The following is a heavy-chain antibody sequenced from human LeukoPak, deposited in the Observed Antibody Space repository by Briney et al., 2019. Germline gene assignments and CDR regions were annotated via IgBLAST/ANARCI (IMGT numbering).Heavy chain of an antibody. CDR1: GFTFSNYA. Sequence: PGGSLGLSCAASGFTFSNYAMSWVRQAPGKGLEWVSAVSGRDDSTYYADSVKGRFTISRDNSKNTLYLQMNSLRAEDTAVYYCAKWGDYDILTGYYDSDYWGQGTLVTVSS. J-gene: IGHJ4*02. CDR3: AKWGDYDILTGYYDSDY. D-gene: IGHD3-9*01. V-gene: IGHV3-23*01. CDR2: VSGRDDST.